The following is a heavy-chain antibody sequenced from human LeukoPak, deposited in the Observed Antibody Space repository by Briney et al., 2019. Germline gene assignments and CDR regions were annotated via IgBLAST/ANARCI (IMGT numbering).Heavy chain of an antibody. D-gene: IGHD4/OR15-4a*01. Sequence: PGGSLRLSCAASEFRFNTFWMSWVRQAPGKGLEWVANIKQDGNEKYYADSVKGRFTISRDNGKNSLDLQMNSLRADDTAFYYCARDTLGEGEDANYAVYYFDYWGQGTVVTVSS. V-gene: IGHV3-7*01. CDR2: IKQDGNEK. J-gene: IGHJ4*02. CDR1: EFRFNTFW. CDR3: ARDTLGEGEDANYAVYYFDY.